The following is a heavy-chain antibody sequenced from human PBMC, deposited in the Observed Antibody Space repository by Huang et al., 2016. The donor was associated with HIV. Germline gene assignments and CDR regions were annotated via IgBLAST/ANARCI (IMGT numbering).Heavy chain of an antibody. CDR2: LSVYNGNT. D-gene: IGHD5-18*01. Sequence: QVQLVQSGAEVKKPGASVKVSCKAYGYTFSSFGISWVRQAPGQGLEWVGWLSVYNGNTKFEQKFQGRLTMTTDTSTSTAYMELRSLRSDDTAVYYCARGGGIQLWLLGYYYMDVWGNGTTVTISS. V-gene: IGHV1-18*01. CDR1: GYTFSSFG. CDR3: ARGGGIQLWLLGYYYMDV. J-gene: IGHJ6*03.